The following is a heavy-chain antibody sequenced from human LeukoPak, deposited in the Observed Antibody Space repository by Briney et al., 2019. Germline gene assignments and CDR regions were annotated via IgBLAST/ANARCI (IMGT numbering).Heavy chain of an antibody. V-gene: IGHV3-74*01. CDR3: ATGRGTPLGF. D-gene: IGHD1-26*01. Sequence: PGGSLRLSCAASGFTFSTYWMHWVRQAPGKGLVWVSRISTDGSSTFYADSLKGRFTVSRDNAKNTLYLQMDSLRAEDTAMYCCATGRGTPLGFWGQGALVTVSS. CDR1: GFTFSTYW. CDR2: ISTDGSST. J-gene: IGHJ4*02.